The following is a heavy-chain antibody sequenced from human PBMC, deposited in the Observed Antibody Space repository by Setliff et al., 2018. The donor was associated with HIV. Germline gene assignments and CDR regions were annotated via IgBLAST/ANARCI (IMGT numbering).Heavy chain of an antibody. Sequence: PSETLSLTCTVSGGSISSSSYYWGWIRQPPGKGLEWIGSVYYSGGTSGTTNYNPSLTSRVTISIDTPKNQLALNLKSATAADTAVYYCATPLNGDSEPCYCDFWGRGSLVTVSS. D-gene: IGHD4-17*01. V-gene: IGHV4-39*06. CDR3: ATPLNGDSEPCYCDF. J-gene: IGHJ2*01. CDR1: GGSISSSSYY. CDR2: VYYSGGTSGTT.